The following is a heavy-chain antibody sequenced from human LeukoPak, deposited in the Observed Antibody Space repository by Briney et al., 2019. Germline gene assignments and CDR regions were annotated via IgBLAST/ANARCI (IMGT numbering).Heavy chain of an antibody. V-gene: IGHV4-59*01. CDR1: GGSISSYY. CDR2: IYYSGST. CDR3: ARVASGESGWFDP. D-gene: IGHD3-10*01. J-gene: IGHJ5*02. Sequence: PSETLSLTCTVSGGSISSYYWSWIRQPPGKGLEWIGYIYYSGSTNYNPSLKSRVTISVDTSKNQFSLKLSSVTAADTAVYYCARVASGESGWFDPWGQGTLVTVSS.